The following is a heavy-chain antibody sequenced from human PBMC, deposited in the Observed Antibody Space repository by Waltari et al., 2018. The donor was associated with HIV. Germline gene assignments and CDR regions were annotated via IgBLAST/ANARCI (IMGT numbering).Heavy chain of an antibody. V-gene: IGHV4-61*02. D-gene: IGHD1-26*01. CDR2: IYTSGST. CDR3: ARRSRATFDY. J-gene: IGHJ4*02. Sequence: QVQLQESGPGLVKPSQTLSLTCTVSGGSISSGSYYWSWIRQPAGKGLEWIGRIYTSGSTNYNPSLKSRVTISVDTSKNQFSLKLSSVTAADTAVYYCARRSRATFDYWGQGTLVTVSS. CDR1: GGSISSGSYY.